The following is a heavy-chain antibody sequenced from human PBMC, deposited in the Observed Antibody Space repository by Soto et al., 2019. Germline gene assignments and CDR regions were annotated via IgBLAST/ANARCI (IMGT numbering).Heavy chain of an antibody. CDR1: GFTFSSYG. D-gene: IGHD6-13*01. V-gene: IGHV3-30*03. CDR3: ARDVYIAAGGDHFDY. Sequence: PGGSLRLSCAASGFTFSSYGMHWVRQAPGKGLEWVAVISYDGSNKYYADSVKGRFSISRDNSKNTLYLQMNILRAEDTAVYYCARDVYIAAGGDHFDYWGQGTLVTVSS. J-gene: IGHJ4*02. CDR2: ISYDGSNK.